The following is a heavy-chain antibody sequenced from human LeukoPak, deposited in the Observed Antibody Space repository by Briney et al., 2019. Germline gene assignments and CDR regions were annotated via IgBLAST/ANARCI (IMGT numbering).Heavy chain of an antibody. V-gene: IGHV1-8*01. CDR3: ARGSSWFLYYYYYGMDV. Sequence: ASVKVSCKASGYTFTSYDINWVRQATGQGLEWMGWMNPNSGNTGYAQKFQGRVTMTRNTSISTAYMELSSLRSEDTAVYYCARGSSWFLYYYYYGMDVWGQGATVTVSS. CDR2: MNPNSGNT. CDR1: GYTFTSYD. J-gene: IGHJ6*02. D-gene: IGHD6-13*01.